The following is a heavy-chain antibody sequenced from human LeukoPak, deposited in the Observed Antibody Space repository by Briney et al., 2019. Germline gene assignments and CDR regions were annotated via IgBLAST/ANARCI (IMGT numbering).Heavy chain of an antibody. J-gene: IGHJ6*03. CDR3: ARVNDYINSYYYYMDV. CDR1: GYTFTSYD. V-gene: IGHV1-8*01. D-gene: IGHD4-11*01. Sequence: ASVKVSCKASGYTFTSYDINWVRQATGQGLEWMGWMNPNSGNTGYAQKFQGRVTMTRNTSISPAYMELSSLRSEDTAVYYCARVNDYINSYYYYMDVWGKGTTVTVSS. CDR2: MNPNSGNT.